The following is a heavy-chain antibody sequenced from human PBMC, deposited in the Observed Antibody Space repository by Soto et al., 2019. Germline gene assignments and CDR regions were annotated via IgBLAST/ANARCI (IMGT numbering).Heavy chain of an antibody. CDR2: IYYTGST. CDR1: GGSIYTGGFY. D-gene: IGHD1-26*01. V-gene: IGHV4-31*03. J-gene: IGHJ4*02. Sequence: PSETLSLTCTVSGGSIYTGGFYWSWIRQLPGKGLEWLGYIYYTGSTQYTPSLKSRLSISTDTSDNQFSLRLNSMTAADTAVYYCATSLVTSRARVDYWGQGTPVTVSS. CDR3: ATSLVTSRARVDY.